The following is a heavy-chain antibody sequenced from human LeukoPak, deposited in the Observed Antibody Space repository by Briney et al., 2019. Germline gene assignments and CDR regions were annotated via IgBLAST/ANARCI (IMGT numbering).Heavy chain of an antibody. D-gene: IGHD3-3*01. V-gene: IGHV1-18*04. J-gene: IGHJ3*02. CDR1: GYTFTGYY. CDR2: ISAYNGNT. CDR3: ARGRNYDFWSGSPSDAFDI. Sequence: GASVKVSCKASGYTFTGYYMHWVRQAPGQGLEWMGWISAYNGNTNYAQKLQGRVTMTTDTSTSTAYMELRSLRSDDTAVYYCARGRNYDFWSGSPSDAFDIWGQGTMVTVSS.